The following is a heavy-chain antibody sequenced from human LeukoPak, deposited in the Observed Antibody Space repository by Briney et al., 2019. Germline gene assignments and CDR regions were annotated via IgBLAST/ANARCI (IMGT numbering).Heavy chain of an antibody. CDR3: VREYSSSSGRAFDI. Sequence: GGSLRLSCAASGFTFSSYWMHWVRQAPGKGLVWVSRISTDGSSTNSADSVKGRFTISRDNAKNTLYLQMNSLRAEDTAAYYCVREYSSSSGRAFDIWGQGTMVTVSP. V-gene: IGHV3-74*01. J-gene: IGHJ3*02. CDR1: GFTFSSYW. CDR2: ISTDGSST. D-gene: IGHD6-6*01.